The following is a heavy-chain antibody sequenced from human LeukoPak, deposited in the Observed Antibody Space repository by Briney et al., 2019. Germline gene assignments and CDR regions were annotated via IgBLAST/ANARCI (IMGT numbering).Heavy chain of an antibody. Sequence: GSLRLSCSASGFTFSTYAMHWVRQAPGKGLEWVAVISDSGTKKYYADSVKGRFTLSRDNSKNMLYLQMNSLRVEDTAVYYCARDQVGGAVDYWGQGTLVTASS. J-gene: IGHJ4*02. CDR2: ISDSGTKK. V-gene: IGHV3-30-3*01. D-gene: IGHD6-13*01. CDR3: ARDQVGGAVDY. CDR1: GFTFSTYA.